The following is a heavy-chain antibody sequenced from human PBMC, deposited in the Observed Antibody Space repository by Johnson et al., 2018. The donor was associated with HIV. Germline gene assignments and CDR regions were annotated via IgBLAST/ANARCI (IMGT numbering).Heavy chain of an antibody. CDR3: AKDQALTYDFWSGPPLDAFDI. V-gene: IGHV3-30*04. CDR2: ISYDGSNK. J-gene: IGHJ3*02. CDR1: RFTFSSYS. D-gene: IGHD3-3*01. Sequence: QVQLVESGGGVVQPGRSLRLSCAASRFTFSSYSMHWVRQAPGKGLEWVAVISYDGSNKYYADSVKGRFTISRDNSKNTLYLQMNSLRAEDTAVYYCAKDQALTYDFWSGPPLDAFDIWGQGTMVTVSS.